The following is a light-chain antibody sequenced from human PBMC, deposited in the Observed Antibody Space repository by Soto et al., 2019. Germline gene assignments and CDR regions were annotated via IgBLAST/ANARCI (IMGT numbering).Light chain of an antibody. V-gene: IGKV3-20*01. CDR2: GAS. CDR1: HSVTNSY. Sequence: EIGLPQSPDTLSLSPGERVTLSFRASHSVTNSYLAWYQQKPAQGPRLLILGASSMATGTPDSFSGSGSGTDFTRTISRLEPKEFAVYYCQQYGGTPGTCGQGTKL. CDR3: QQYGGTPGT. J-gene: IGKJ1*01.